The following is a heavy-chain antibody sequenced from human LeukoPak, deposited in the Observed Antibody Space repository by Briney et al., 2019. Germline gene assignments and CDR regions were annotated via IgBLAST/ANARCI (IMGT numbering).Heavy chain of an antibody. V-gene: IGHV4-59*11. CDR3: AREVPGRNWHFDL. Sequence: PSETLSLTCTVSGGSFSSHYWNWIRQPPGKGLEWIGNIFHSGSTNFHPSLQSRVTISLDTSSNQVSLNMISMTSADTAIYYCAREVPGRNWHFDLWGRGTLVTVSS. J-gene: IGHJ2*01. CDR2: IFHSGST. CDR1: GGSFSSHY.